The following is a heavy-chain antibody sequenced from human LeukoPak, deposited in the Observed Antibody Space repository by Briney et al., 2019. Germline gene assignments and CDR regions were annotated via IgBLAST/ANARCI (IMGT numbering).Heavy chain of an antibody. CDR1: GFTFSNYA. V-gene: IGHV3-23*01. CDR3: AAFITTKLDH. CDR2: FSGSGGST. Sequence: GGSLRLSCAASGFTFSNYAMSWVRQAPGKGLEWVSAFSGSGGSTYYADSVKGRFTISRDNSRNTLNLQMHNLRTDDTAFYYCAAFITTKLDHWGQGVLVTVS. J-gene: IGHJ5*02. D-gene: IGHD3-22*01.